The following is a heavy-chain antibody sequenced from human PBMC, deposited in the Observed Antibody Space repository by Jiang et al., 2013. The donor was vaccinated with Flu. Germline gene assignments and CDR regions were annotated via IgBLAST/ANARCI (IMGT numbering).Heavy chain of an antibody. V-gene: IGHV3-33*01. CDR3: ARDPPALWFGEYYYYGMDV. Sequence: VQLVESGGGVVQPGRSLRLSCAASGFTFSSYGMHWVRQAPGKGLEWVAVIWYDGSNKYYADSVKGRFTISRDNSKNTLYLQMNSLRAEDTAVYYCARDPPALWFGEYYYYGMDVWGQGTTVTVSS. CDR2: IWYDGSNK. D-gene: IGHD3-10*01. CDR1: GFTFSSYG. J-gene: IGHJ6*02.